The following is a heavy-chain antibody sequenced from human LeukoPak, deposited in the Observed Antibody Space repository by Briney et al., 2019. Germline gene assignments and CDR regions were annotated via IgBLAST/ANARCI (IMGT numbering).Heavy chain of an antibody. CDR1: GYTFTSYY. V-gene: IGHV1-46*01. CDR2: INPSGGST. Sequence: ASVKVSYKASGYTFTSYYMHWVRQAPGQGLEWMGIINPSGGSTSYAQKFQGRVTMTRDMSTSTVYMELSSLRSEDTAVYYCARGRDRGYCSGGSCYLGDAFDIWGQGTMVTVSS. CDR3: ARGRDRGYCSGGSCYLGDAFDI. D-gene: IGHD2-15*01. J-gene: IGHJ3*02.